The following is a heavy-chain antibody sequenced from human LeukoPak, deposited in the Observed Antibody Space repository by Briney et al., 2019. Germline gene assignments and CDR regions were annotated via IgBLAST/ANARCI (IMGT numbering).Heavy chain of an antibody. J-gene: IGHJ4*02. V-gene: IGHV3-30-3*01. CDR3: AKPNLETVRGAFDY. Sequence: EPGGSLRLSCAASGFTFSSYAMHWVRQAPGKGLEWVAVISYDGSNKYYADSVKGRFTISRDNSKNTLYLQMNSLRAEDTAVYYCAKPNLETVRGAFDYWGQGTLVTVSS. D-gene: IGHD4-11*01. CDR1: GFTFSSYA. CDR2: ISYDGSNK.